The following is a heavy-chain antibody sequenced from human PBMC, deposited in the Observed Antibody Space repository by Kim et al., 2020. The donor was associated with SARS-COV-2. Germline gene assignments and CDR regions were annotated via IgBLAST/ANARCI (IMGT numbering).Heavy chain of an antibody. D-gene: IGHD6-13*01. V-gene: IGHV3-23*01. CDR2: ISGSGGNT. J-gene: IGHJ4*02. Sequence: GGSLRLSCAASGFTFSSYAMSWVRQAPGKGLEWVSGISGSGGNTYYTDSVKGRFTISRDNSKNTLYLQMNSLRAGDTAVYYCANGRSSWYFDYWGQGTLVTVSS. CDR3: ANGRSSWYFDY. CDR1: GFTFSSYA.